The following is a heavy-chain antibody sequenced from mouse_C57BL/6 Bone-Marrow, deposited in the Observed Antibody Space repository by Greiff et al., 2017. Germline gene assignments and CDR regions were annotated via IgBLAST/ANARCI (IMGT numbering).Heavy chain of an antibody. CDR3: ARYYYGSSSYWYFDV. V-gene: IGHV3-3*01. CDR2: TFYSGIT. Sequence: EVQRVESGPSLVRPSQTLSLTCTVTGFSINSDCYWIWIRQFPGNKLEYIGYTFYSGITYYNPSLESRTYITRDTSKNQFSLKLSSVTTEDTATYYCARYYYGSSSYWYFDVWGTGTTVTVSS. D-gene: IGHD1-1*01. J-gene: IGHJ1*03. CDR1: GFSINSDCY.